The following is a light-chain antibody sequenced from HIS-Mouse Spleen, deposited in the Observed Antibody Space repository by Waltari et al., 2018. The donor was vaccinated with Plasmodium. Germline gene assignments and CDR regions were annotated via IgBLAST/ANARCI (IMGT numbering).Light chain of an antibody. Sequence: DIVMTQSPDSLAVSLGERATINCKSSPSVLYSSNNKNYLAWYQQKPGQPPKLLIYWASTRESGVPDRFSGSGSGTDFTLTISSLQAVDVAVYYCQQYYSTPWTFGQGTKVEIK. V-gene: IGKV4-1*01. CDR3: QQYYSTPWT. CDR1: PSVLYSSNNKNY. CDR2: WAS. J-gene: IGKJ1*01.